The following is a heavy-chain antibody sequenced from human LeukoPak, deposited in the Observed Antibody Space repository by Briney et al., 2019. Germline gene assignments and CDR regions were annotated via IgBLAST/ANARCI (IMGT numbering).Heavy chain of an antibody. CDR2: ISYDGSNK. CDR3: ARDLSVRFLEWLFDY. J-gene: IGHJ4*02. Sequence: GRSLRLSCAASGFTFSSYAMHWVRQAPGKGLEWVAVISYDGSNKYYADSVKGRFTISRDNSKNTLYLQMNSLRAEDTAVYYCARDLSVRFLEWLFDYWGQGTLVTVSS. CDR1: GFTFSSYA. V-gene: IGHV3-30-3*01. D-gene: IGHD3-3*01.